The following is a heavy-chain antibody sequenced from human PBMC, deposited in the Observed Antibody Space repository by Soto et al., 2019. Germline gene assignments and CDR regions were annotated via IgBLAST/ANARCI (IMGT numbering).Heavy chain of an antibody. Sequence: SETLSRTCAVDGGSFSCPYWRWIRQHAGKGLERIGEINHSGSTNYNPTIKSRVNITVETSKNQVCRNQNSVTAAETAVYYCARGWGFGFDPWGQGILVTVSS. CDR1: GGSFSCPY. CDR3: ARGWGFGFDP. V-gene: IGHV4-34*01. CDR2: INHSGST. J-gene: IGHJ5*02. D-gene: IGHD3-10*01.